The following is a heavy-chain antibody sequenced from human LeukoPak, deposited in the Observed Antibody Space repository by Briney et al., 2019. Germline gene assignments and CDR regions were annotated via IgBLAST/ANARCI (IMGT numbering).Heavy chain of an antibody. CDR3: ARGRSSNPIWFGELLEDY. D-gene: IGHD3-10*01. CDR2: IYYSGST. J-gene: IGHJ4*02. CDR1: GGSISSGGYY. V-gene: IGHV4-31*03. Sequence: SETLSLTCTVSGGSISSGGYYWSWIRQHPGKGLEWIGYIYYSGSTNYNPSLKSRVTISVDTSKNQFSLKLSSVTAADTAVYYCARGRSSNPIWFGELLEDYWGQGTLVTVSS.